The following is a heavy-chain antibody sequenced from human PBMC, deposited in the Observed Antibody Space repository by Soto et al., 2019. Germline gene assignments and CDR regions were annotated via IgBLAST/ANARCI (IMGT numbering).Heavy chain of an antibody. CDR1: GRSVSSGGYY. CDR3: VRDRALDSSGHWFDT. Sequence: TLSLTCTVSGRSVSSGGYYWTWIRQHPGRGLEWIGYIYHIGSPYYNPSLESRVTISLDTSKNQFSLNLTSVTAADTAIYYCVRDRALDSSGHWFDTWGQGTLVTVSS. V-gene: IGHV4-31*03. D-gene: IGHD6-19*01. J-gene: IGHJ5*02. CDR2: IYHIGSP.